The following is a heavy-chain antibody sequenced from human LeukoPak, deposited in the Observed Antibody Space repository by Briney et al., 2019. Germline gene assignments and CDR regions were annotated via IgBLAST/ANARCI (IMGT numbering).Heavy chain of an antibody. V-gene: IGHV4-34*01. CDR2: INHSGST. CDR3: ARSIVVVVAATGYYYYYYMDV. CDR1: GGSFSGYY. Sequence: PSETLSLTCAVYGGSFSGYYWSWIRQPPGKGLEWIGEINHSGSTNYNPSLKSRVTISVDTSKNQFSLKLSSVTAADTAVYYCARSIVVVVAATGYYYYYYMDVWGKGTTVTVSS. J-gene: IGHJ6*03. D-gene: IGHD2-15*01.